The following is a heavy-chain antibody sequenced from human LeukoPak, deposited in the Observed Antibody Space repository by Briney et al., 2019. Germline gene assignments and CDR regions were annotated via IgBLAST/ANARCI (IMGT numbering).Heavy chain of an antibody. J-gene: IGHJ4*02. D-gene: IGHD6-19*01. Sequence: PGGSLRLSCAASGFTFTSYWMHWVRQAPGKGLVWVSLINSDGSTTKYADSVKGRFTMSRDNAKNTLYPEMNSLRGEDTAVYYCATGGSSGWYHFEYWGQGTLVTVSS. CDR2: INSDGSTT. CDR3: ATGGSSGWYHFEY. CDR1: GFTFTSYW. V-gene: IGHV3-74*03.